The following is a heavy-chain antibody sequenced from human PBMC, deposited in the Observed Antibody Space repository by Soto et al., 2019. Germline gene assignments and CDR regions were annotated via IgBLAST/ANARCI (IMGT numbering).Heavy chain of an antibody. D-gene: IGHD2-2*01. J-gene: IGHJ5*02. Sequence: SVKVSCKASGGTISSXAISGVRQAPGQGLEWMGGIIPIFGTANYAQKFQGRVTITADESTSTAYMELSSLRSEDTAVYYCARGYRGPVPAAIGWFDPWGQGTLVTVSS. CDR3: ARGYRGPVPAAIGWFDP. CDR1: GGTISSXA. V-gene: IGHV1-69*13. CDR2: IIPIFGTA.